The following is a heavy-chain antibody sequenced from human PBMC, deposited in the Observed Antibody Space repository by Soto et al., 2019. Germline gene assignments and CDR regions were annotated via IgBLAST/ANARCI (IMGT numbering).Heavy chain of an antibody. CDR1: GFTFSSYG. V-gene: IGHV3-9*01. Sequence: GGSLRLSCAASGFTFSSYGMHWVRQAPGKGLEWVSGISWNSGSIGYADSVKGRFTISRDNAKNSLYLQMNSLRAEDTALYYCAKGDYVYYYYMDVWGKGTTVTVSS. D-gene: IGHD4-17*01. CDR3: AKGDYVYYYYMDV. CDR2: ISWNSGSI. J-gene: IGHJ6*03.